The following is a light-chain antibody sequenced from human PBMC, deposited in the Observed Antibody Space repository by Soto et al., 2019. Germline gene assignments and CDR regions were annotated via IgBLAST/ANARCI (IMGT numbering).Light chain of an antibody. CDR3: QSYDSSLSGYV. CDR2: GNS. Sequence: SVLTQPPSVSGAPGQRVTISCTGGSSNIGAGYDVHWYQQLPGTAPKLLIYGNSNRPSGVPDRFSGSKSGTSASLAIPGLQAEDEADYYCQSYDSSLSGYVFGTGTKVTVL. CDR1: SSNIGAGYD. J-gene: IGLJ1*01. V-gene: IGLV1-40*01.